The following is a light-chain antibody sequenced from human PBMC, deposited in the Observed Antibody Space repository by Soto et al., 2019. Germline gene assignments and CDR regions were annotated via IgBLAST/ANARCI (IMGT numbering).Light chain of an antibody. J-gene: IGKJ5*01. CDR2: DAS. CDR1: QSFSSY. CDR3: QQRSNWPQVIT. V-gene: IGKV3-11*01. Sequence: IVLTQSPATLSLSPGERATLSCRASQSFSSYLAWYQQKPGQAPRLLIYDASKRATGIPARFSGRGSGTDFTLTISSLEPEDFAVYYCQQRSNWPQVITFGQGTRLEIK.